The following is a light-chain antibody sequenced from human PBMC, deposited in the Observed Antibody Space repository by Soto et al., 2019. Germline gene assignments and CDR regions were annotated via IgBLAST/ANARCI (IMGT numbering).Light chain of an antibody. CDR2: EVT. CDR3: NSYTSASFYV. CDR1: TSDIAGYNY. Sequence: QSVLTQPPSVSGAPGQRVTISCTGTTSDIAGYNYVSWYQQHPGKAPKLLIYEVTSRASGVSHRFSGSKSGNTASLTISGLQAEDEAEYYCNSYTSASFYVFGTGTKVTVL. J-gene: IGLJ1*01. V-gene: IGLV2-14*01.